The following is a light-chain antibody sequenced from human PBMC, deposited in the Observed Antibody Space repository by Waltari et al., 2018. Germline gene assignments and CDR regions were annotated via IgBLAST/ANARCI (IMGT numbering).Light chain of an antibody. J-gene: IGKJ1*01. Sequence: EIVMTQSPGTLSVSPGERATLSCRASQSVSSNVAWYQQKPGQAPTLLFYGAATRATGVPARFSGSGSGTGFTLTVSSLQSEDFAVYYCQQYNNWPRTFGQGTKVEIK. V-gene: IGKV3-15*01. CDR2: GAA. CDR1: QSVSSN. CDR3: QQYNNWPRT.